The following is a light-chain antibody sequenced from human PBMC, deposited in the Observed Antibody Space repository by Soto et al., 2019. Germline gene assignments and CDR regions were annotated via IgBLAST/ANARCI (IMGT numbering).Light chain of an antibody. CDR1: SSNIGAGRD. CDR2: DSN. J-gene: IGLJ1*01. Sequence: QSVLTQPPSVSGAPGQRVTISCTGSSSNIGAGRDVHWYRQLPGAAPKFLISDSNHRPSGVPDRFSVSKSGASASLAITGLRPEAEGEYLCQCYCTSLSGLYVLGTGTK. CDR3: QCYCTSLSGLYV. V-gene: IGLV1-40*01.